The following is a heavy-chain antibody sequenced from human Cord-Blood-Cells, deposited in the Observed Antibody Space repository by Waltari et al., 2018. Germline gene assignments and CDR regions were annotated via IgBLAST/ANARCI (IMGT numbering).Heavy chain of an antibody. CDR3: ARKARLIIRYNWFDP. CDR1: GYTFTRYD. J-gene: IGHJ5*02. CDR2: MNPNSGNT. Sequence: QVQLVQSGAEVKKPGASVKFYCKASGYTFTRYDISSVRQATGQGPEWMGWMNPNSGNTGYAQKFQGRVTMTKNTSISTAYMELSSLRSEDTAVYYCARKARLIIRYNWFDPWGQGTLVTVSS. V-gene: IGHV1-8*01.